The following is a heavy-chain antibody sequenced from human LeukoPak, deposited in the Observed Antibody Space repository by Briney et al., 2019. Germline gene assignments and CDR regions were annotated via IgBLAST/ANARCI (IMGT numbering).Heavy chain of an antibody. J-gene: IGHJ4*02. Sequence: GGSLRLSCVASGFTVSNNALTWFRQAPGKGLEWVSVIYSGGTTYYADSVKGRFTISRDNSKNTLYLQMNSLRAEDTAVYYCASPTPNIAAAVSAYWGQGTLVTVSS. CDR2: IYSGGTT. D-gene: IGHD6-13*01. CDR3: ASPTPNIAAAVSAY. V-gene: IGHV3-66*01. CDR1: GFTVSNNA.